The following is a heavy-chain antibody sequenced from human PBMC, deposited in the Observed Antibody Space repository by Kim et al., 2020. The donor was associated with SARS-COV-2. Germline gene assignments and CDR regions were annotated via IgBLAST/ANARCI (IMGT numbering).Heavy chain of an antibody. CDR2: ILSDGNNK. Sequence: GGSLRLSCAASGFTFSTYGMHWVRQAPGKGLEWMAVILSDGNNKYYAESVKGRFTISRDNSENTLYLQMNSLRPEDTAVYHCAKVRLGGYNPDPYGLDVWGQGATGTGFS. V-gene: IGHV3-30*18. D-gene: IGHD5-12*01. J-gene: IGHJ6*01. CDR1: GFTFSTYG. CDR3: AKVRLGGYNPDPYGLDV.